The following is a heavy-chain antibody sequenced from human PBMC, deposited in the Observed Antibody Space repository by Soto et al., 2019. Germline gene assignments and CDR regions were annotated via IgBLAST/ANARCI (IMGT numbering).Heavy chain of an antibody. V-gene: IGHV1-18*01. CDR2: ISTLNGNT. J-gene: IGHJ6*02. Sequence: QAQLVQSGAEVKKPGASVNVSCKASGYDYVTYAITWVRQRPGQGLEWMGWISTLNGNTNYAQNFQGRVTMTTDTSTRIVHLELRSLRSDDTAVYYCGRRVQVWLPDYYGVDVWGQGTTVTASS. CDR3: GRRVQVWLPDYYGVDV. CDR1: GYDYVTYA. D-gene: IGHD5-18*01.